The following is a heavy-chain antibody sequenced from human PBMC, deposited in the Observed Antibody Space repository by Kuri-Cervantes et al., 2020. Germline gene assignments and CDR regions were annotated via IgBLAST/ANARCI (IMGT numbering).Heavy chain of an antibody. CDR1: GYTFTGYY. V-gene: IGHV1-2*02. J-gene: IGHJ3*02. D-gene: IGHD1-26*01. CDR2: INPNSGGT. CDR3: SIEVYCGGYYGI. Sequence: ASVKVSCNASGYTFTGYYMHWVRQAPGQGLEWMGWINPNSGGTNYAQKFQGRFTMTRDTSTSTVYMELSSLRSEDTTMYYCSIEVYCGGYYGIWGQGTMVTVSS.